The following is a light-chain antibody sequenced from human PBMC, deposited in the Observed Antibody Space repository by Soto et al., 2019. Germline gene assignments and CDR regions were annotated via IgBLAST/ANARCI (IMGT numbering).Light chain of an antibody. CDR1: QSINNL. Sequence: DVQMTQSPSTLSASVGDRVTITCRASQSINNLFAWYQQKPGKAPKFLIYDVSTLESGVPSRFSGSGSGTEFTLNISSMQAEDFTTYCCQQYDSYLLTFGGGTRVEIK. CDR3: QQYDSYLLT. CDR2: DVS. V-gene: IGKV1-5*01. J-gene: IGKJ4*01.